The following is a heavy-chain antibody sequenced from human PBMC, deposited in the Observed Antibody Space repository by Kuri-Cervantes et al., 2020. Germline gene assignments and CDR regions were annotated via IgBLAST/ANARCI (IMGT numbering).Heavy chain of an antibody. CDR1: GYSFTSYW. CDR2: IYPGDSDT. CDR3: ARHASGDCSSTSCYPYYYYYMDV. D-gene: IGHD2-2*01. Sequence: GESLKISCKGSGYSFTSYWIGWVRQMPGKGLEWMGIIYPGDSDTRYSPSFQGQVTISADKSISTAYLQWSSLKASDTAMYYYARHASGDCSSTSCYPYYYYYMDVWGKGTTVTVSS. J-gene: IGHJ6*03. V-gene: IGHV5-51*01.